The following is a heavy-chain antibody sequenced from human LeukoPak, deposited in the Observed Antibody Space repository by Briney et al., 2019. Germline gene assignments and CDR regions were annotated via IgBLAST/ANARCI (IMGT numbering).Heavy chain of an antibody. V-gene: IGHV1-2*02. J-gene: IGHJ2*01. CDR1: GYTFTGYY. Sequence: ASVKVSCKASGYTFTGYYMHWVRQAPGQGLEWMGWINPNSGGTNYAQKFQGRVTMTRDTSISTAYMELSRLRSDDTAVYYCARDSRRVLEWLLDFDLWGRGTLVTVSS. D-gene: IGHD3-3*01. CDR3: ARDSRRVLEWLLDFDL. CDR2: INPNSGGT.